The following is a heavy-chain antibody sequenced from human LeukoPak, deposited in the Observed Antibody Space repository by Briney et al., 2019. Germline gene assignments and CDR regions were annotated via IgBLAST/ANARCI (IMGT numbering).Heavy chain of an antibody. J-gene: IGHJ6*04. CDR3: ARHADIAAYREGMDV. CDR2: VYYRGNT. Sequence: SETLSLNCTVSGGSISHYFWSWIRQPPGQGLEWVGYVYYRGNTIYSPSLRSRVTISVDSSKNEFSLKMTSVTAADTGVYYCARHADIAAYREGMDVWGKGTTVTVSS. V-gene: IGHV4-59*01. CDR1: GGSISHYF. D-gene: IGHD2-15*01.